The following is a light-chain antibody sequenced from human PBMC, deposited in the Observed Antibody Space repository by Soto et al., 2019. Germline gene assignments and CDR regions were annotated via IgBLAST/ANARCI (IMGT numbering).Light chain of an antibody. Sequence: DIQMTQSPSSVSASVGDRVTITCRASQGISSRLAWYQQKPGKAPNLLIYAASSLQSGVPSRFSGSGSETDFTLIIGSVQPADFATYYCQQSNRFPLTFGGGTKVEIK. CDR2: AAS. V-gene: IGKV1-12*01. J-gene: IGKJ4*01. CDR3: QQSNRFPLT. CDR1: QGISSR.